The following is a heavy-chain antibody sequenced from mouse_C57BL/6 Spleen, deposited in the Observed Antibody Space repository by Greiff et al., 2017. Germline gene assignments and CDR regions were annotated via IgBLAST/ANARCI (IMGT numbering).Heavy chain of an antibody. J-gene: IGHJ2*01. CDR1: GYTFTSYT. V-gene: IGHV1-4*01. D-gene: IGHD4-1*01. Sequence: QVQLQQSGAELAGPGASVKMSCKASGYTFTSYTMHWVKQRPGQGLEWIGYINPSSGYTKYNQKFKDKATLTADKSSSTAYMQLSSLTSEDSAVYYCARANWDPGDFDYWGKGTTLTVSS. CDR2: INPSSGYT. CDR3: ARANWDPGDFDY.